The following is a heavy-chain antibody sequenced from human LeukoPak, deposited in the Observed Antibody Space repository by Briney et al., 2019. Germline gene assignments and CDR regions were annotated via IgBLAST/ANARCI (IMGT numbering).Heavy chain of an antibody. CDR3: ARGGYFDSSGYPNPLDY. CDR2: IYSGGST. J-gene: IGHJ4*02. Sequence: GGSLRLSCAASGFTVSSNYMSWVRQAPGKGLEWVSVIYSGGSTYYADSVKGRFTISRDNSKNTLYLQMNSLRAEDTAVYYCARGGYFDSSGYPNPLDYWGQGTLVTVSS. D-gene: IGHD3-22*01. CDR1: GFTVSSNY. V-gene: IGHV3-53*01.